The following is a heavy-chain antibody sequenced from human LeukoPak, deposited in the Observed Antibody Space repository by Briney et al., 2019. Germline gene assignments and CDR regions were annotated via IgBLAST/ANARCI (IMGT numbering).Heavy chain of an antibody. CDR3: AKTPGYGGDSGPFDY. J-gene: IGHJ4*02. Sequence: GGSLRLSCAASGFSFDDFAMHWVRQAPGKGLEWVSGINWNSASIGYADSVRGRFTISRDNAKNSLYLQLNSLRPEDTAFYYCAKTPGYGGDSGPFDYWGQGTLVTVSS. D-gene: IGHD2-21*02. V-gene: IGHV3-9*01. CDR2: INWNSASI. CDR1: GFSFDDFA.